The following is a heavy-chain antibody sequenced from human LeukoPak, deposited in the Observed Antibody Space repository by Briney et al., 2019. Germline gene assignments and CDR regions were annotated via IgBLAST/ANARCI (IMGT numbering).Heavy chain of an antibody. CDR3: AREGCSGGSCYHNWFDP. Sequence: GGSLRLSCAASGFTFSSYWMSWVRQAPGKGLEWVANINQDGSEKYYVDSVKGRFTISRDGAKNSLYLQMNSLRAEDTAVYYCAREGCSGGSCYHNWFDPWGQGTLVTVSS. V-gene: IGHV3-7*01. J-gene: IGHJ5*02. CDR1: GFTFSSYW. CDR2: INQDGSEK. D-gene: IGHD2-15*01.